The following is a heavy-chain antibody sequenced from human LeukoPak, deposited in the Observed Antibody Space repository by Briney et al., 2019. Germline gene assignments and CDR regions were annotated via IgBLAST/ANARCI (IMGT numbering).Heavy chain of an antibody. J-gene: IGHJ4*02. CDR3: AKVQSYGDYYFDY. CDR1: GFTFSSYA. D-gene: IGHD1-26*01. CDR2: ISYDGSNK. V-gene: IGHV3-30*04. Sequence: GGSLRLSCAASGFTFSSYAMHWVRQAPGKGLEWVAVISYDGSNKYYADSVKGRFTISRDNSKNTLYLQMNSLRAEDTAVYYCAKVQSYGDYYFDYWGQGTLVTVSS.